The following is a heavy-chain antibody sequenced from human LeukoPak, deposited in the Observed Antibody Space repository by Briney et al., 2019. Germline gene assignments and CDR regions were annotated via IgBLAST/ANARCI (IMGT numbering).Heavy chain of an antibody. Sequence: GASVKVSCKASGGTFSSYAISWVRQAPGQGLEWMGGIIPIFGTANYAQKFQGRVTITADKSTSTAYMELSSLRSEDTAVYYCARMYGDYASGSFDYWGQGTLVTVSS. CDR3: ARMYGDYASGSFDY. D-gene: IGHD4-17*01. V-gene: IGHV1-69*06. CDR1: GGTFSSYA. J-gene: IGHJ4*02. CDR2: IIPIFGTA.